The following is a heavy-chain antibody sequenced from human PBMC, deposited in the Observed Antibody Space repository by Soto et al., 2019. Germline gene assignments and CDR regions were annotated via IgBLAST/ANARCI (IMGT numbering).Heavy chain of an antibody. CDR3: ARSGGYCSGGSCYDPPDY. D-gene: IGHD2-15*01. J-gene: IGHJ4*02. Sequence: ASVKVSCKASGYTFTGYYMHWVRQAPGQGLEWMGWINPNSGGTNYAQKFQGWVTMTRDTSISTAYMELSRLRSDDTAVYYCARSGGYCSGGSCYDPPDYWGQGTLVTVSS. CDR2: INPNSGGT. CDR1: GYTFTGYY. V-gene: IGHV1-2*04.